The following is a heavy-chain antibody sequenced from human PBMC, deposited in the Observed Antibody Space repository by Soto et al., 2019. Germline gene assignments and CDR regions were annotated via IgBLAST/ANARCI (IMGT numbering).Heavy chain of an antibody. CDR3: AREVVDYGGNGNAFDI. D-gene: IGHD4-17*01. V-gene: IGHV4-30-2*01. CDR1: GGSISSGGYS. Sequence: QLQLQESGSGLVKPSQTLSLTCAVSGGSISSGGYSWSWIRQPPGKGLEWIGYSYHSGSTYYNPSLKGRVTISVDRSKNQFSLKLSSVTAADTAVYYCAREVVDYGGNGNAFDIWGQGTMVTVSS. CDR2: SYHSGST. J-gene: IGHJ3*02.